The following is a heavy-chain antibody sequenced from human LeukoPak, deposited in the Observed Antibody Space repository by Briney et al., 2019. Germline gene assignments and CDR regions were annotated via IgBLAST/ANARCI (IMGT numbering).Heavy chain of an antibody. CDR1: GLTFSSYG. V-gene: IGHV3-30*02. Sequence: PGGSLRLSCAASGLTFSSYGMHWVRQAPGKGLEWVAFIRFTISRDNSKNTLYLQMNSLRAEDTAVYYCAKVGGGVKPEYFQHWGQGTLVTVSS. J-gene: IGHJ1*01. CDR2: I. CDR3: AKVGGGVKPEYFQH. D-gene: IGHD3-16*01.